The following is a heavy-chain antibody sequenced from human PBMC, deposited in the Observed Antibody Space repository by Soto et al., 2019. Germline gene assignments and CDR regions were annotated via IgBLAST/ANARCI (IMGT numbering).Heavy chain of an antibody. CDR2: ISAYNGNT. J-gene: IGHJ1*01. Sequence: ASVKVSCTASGYTFTSYGISWVRQAPGQGLEWMGWISAYNGNTNYAQKLQGRVTMTTDTSTSTAYMELRSLRSDDTAVYYCARGPYSSGWDEYFQHWGQGTLGTVSS. CDR3: ARGPYSSGWDEYFQH. D-gene: IGHD6-19*01. V-gene: IGHV1-18*01. CDR1: GYTFTSYG.